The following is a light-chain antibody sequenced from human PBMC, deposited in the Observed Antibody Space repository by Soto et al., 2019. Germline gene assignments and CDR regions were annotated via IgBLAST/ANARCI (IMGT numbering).Light chain of an antibody. CDR2: EVN. CDR1: SSDVGYHNY. Sequence: QSVLTQPSSVSGSPGQSITISCTGTSSDVGYHNYVSWYRQYPGKAPRLMIYEVNNRPSGVSNRFSGSKSGNTASLTISGLQAEDEADYYCSSCTSSSTLIYVFGTGTKVTVL. V-gene: IGLV2-14*01. CDR3: SSCTSSSTLIYV. J-gene: IGLJ1*01.